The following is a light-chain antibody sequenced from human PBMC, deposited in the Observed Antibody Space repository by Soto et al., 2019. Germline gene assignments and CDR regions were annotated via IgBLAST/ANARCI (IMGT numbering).Light chain of an antibody. Sequence: EIVMTQSPATLSVSPWERATLSCRASQSVSTNLAWYQQKPCQAPSLLIYGTSTRATGIPARFSGSGSGTEFTFTISSLQSEDFAVYYCQQYNNWPRTFGQGTKVEIK. J-gene: IGKJ1*01. CDR1: QSVSTN. CDR2: GTS. V-gene: IGKV3-15*01. CDR3: QQYNNWPRT.